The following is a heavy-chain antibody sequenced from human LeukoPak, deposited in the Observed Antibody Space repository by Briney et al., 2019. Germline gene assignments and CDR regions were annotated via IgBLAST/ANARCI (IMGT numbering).Heavy chain of an antibody. CDR3: ARGIVVVPAARGSDYYYMDV. D-gene: IGHD2-2*01. V-gene: IGHV4-30-2*01. CDR2: IYHSGST. J-gene: IGHJ6*03. CDR1: GGSISSSSYY. Sequence: SETLSLTCTVSGGSISSSSYYWSWIRQPPGKGLEWIGYIYHSGSTYYNPSLKSRVTISVDRSKNQFSLKLSSVTAADTAVYYCARGIVVVPAARGSDYYYMDVWGKGTTVTVSS.